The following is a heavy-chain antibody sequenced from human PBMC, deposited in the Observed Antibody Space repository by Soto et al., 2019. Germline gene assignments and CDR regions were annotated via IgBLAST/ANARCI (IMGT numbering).Heavy chain of an antibody. CDR1: GYTFTSYG. CDR3: ARDLGDWNFGFDAFDI. J-gene: IGHJ3*02. D-gene: IGHD1-7*01. Sequence: GASVKVSCKASGYTFTSYGISWVRQAPGQGLEWMGWISAYNGNTNYAQKLQGRVTMTTDTSTSTAYVELRSLRSDDTAVYYCARDLGDWNFGFDAFDIWGQGTMVTVSS. CDR2: ISAYNGNT. V-gene: IGHV1-18*01.